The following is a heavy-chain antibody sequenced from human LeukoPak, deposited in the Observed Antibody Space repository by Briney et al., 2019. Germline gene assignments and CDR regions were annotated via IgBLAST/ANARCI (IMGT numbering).Heavy chain of an antibody. CDR1: GGSFSGYY. V-gene: IGHV4-34*01. J-gene: IGHJ4*02. CDR2: INHSGST. D-gene: IGHD3-9*01. Sequence: SETLSLTCAVYGGSFSGYYWSWIRQPPGKGLEWIGEINHSGSTNYNPSLKSRVTISVDTSKNQFSLKLSSVTAADTAVYYCARGIGYFDWFSPKNYYFDYWGQGTLVTVSS. CDR3: ARGIGYFDWFSPKNYYFDY.